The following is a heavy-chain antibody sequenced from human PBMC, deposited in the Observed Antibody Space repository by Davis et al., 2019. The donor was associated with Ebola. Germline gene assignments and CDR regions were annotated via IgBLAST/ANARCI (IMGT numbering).Heavy chain of an antibody. V-gene: IGHV3-15*01. CDR1: GFTFSNAW. CDR3: TPDRGVIITDMYYFDY. Sequence: GESLKISCAASGFTFSNAWMSWVRQAPGKGLEWVGRIKSKTDGGTTDYAAPVKGRFTISRDDSKNTLYLQMNSLKTEDTAVYYCTPDRGVIITDMYYFDYWGQGTLVTVSS. J-gene: IGHJ4*02. CDR2: IKSKTDGGTT. D-gene: IGHD3-10*01.